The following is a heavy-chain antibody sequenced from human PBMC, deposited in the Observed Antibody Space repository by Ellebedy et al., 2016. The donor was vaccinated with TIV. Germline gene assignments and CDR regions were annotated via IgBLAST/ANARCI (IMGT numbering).Heavy chain of an antibody. CDR1: GFTFSSYA. CDR3: ARGGFYNFDY. J-gene: IGHJ4*02. CDR2: IRKDGSEK. D-gene: IGHD3-3*01. V-gene: IGHV3-7*01. Sequence: PGGSLRLSCAASGFTFSSYAMGWVRQAPGKGLEWVANIRKDGSEKFYVDSVKGRFTISRDNAKNSLYLQMNSLRAEDTAVYFCARGGFYNFDYWGQGTLVTVSS.